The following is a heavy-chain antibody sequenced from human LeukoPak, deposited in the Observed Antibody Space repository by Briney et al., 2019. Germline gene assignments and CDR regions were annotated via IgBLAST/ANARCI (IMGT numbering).Heavy chain of an antibody. J-gene: IGHJ4*02. V-gene: IGHV3-23*01. CDR2: MSGSGGST. Sequence: GGSLRLSCAASGFTFSSYAMSWVRQAPGKGLEWVSAMSGSGGSTYYADSVKGRFTIARDNSKNTLYLQMNSLRAEDTAVYYCAKVLGITMIVFRYWGQGTLVTVSS. CDR3: AKVLGITMIVFRY. CDR1: GFTFSSYA. D-gene: IGHD3-22*01.